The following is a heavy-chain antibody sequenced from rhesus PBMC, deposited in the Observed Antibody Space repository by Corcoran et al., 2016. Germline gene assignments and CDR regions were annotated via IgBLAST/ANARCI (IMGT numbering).Heavy chain of an antibody. Sequence: GGSLRLSCAASGFTFSSYGMHWVRQAPGKGLEWLAVISYDGSKKYYADSVKDRFTISRDNSKNILYLQMNNLKLEDTAVYYCARAGVVIQSLDWLWFRYYFDYWDQGVLVTVSS. J-gene: IGHJ4*01. CDR3: ARAGVVIQSLDWLWFRYYFDY. V-gene: IGHV3-54*02. D-gene: IGHD3-3*01. CDR1: GFTFSSYG. CDR2: ISYDGSKK.